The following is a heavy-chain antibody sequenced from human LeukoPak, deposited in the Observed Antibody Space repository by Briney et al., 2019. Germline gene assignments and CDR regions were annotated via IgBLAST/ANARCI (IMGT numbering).Heavy chain of an antibody. Sequence: SETLSLICTVSGGSISSYYWSWIRQPPGKGLEWVACISHSGNTNYSPSLKTRLTVSVDTSKSQISLELSSVTAADTATYYCARHYSTDPFDYWGQGTPVTVSS. J-gene: IGHJ4*02. V-gene: IGHV4-59*08. CDR3: ARHYSTDPFDY. CDR2: ISHSGNT. CDR1: GGSISSYY. D-gene: IGHD4-11*01.